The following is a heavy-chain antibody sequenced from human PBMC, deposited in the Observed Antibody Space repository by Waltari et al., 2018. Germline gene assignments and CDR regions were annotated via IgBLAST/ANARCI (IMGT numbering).Heavy chain of an antibody. CDR2: IKQDGSEK. V-gene: IGHV3-7*01. J-gene: IGHJ4*02. CDR3: ARDPQLYYGSGSYDY. D-gene: IGHD3-10*01. CDR1: GFTFSSYW. Sequence: EVQLVESGGGLVQPGGSLRLSCAASGFTFSSYWMSWVRQAPGKGLEWVANIKQDGSEKYYVDSVKGRFTISRDNAKNSLYMQMNSLRAEDTAVYYCARDPQLYYGSGSYDYWGQGTLVTVSS.